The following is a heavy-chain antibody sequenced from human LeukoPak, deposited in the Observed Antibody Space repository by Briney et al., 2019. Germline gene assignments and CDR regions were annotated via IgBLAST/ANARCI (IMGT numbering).Heavy chain of an antibody. CDR3: AREVEQLVLDY. CDR2: IYYSGST. V-gene: IGHV4-59*08. J-gene: IGHJ4*02. D-gene: IGHD6-13*01. Sequence: SETLSLTCTVSGGSISSYYWSWIRQPPGKGLEWIGYIYYSGSTNYNPSLKSRVTISVDTSKNQFSLKLSSVTAADTAVYYCAREVEQLVLDYWGQGTLVTVSS. CDR1: GGSISSYY.